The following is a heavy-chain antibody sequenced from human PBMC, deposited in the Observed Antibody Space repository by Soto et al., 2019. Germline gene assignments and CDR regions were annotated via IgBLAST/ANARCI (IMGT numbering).Heavy chain of an antibody. V-gene: IGHV4-30-4*01. Sequence: TLSLTCTVSGGSISSGDYYWSWIRQPPGKGLEWIGYIYYSGSTFYNPSLKNRVTISLDTSKIQFSLKLSSVTAADTAVYYCARGSYRDQVFDYWGQGTLVTVSS. CDR2: IYYSGST. CDR3: ARGSYRDQVFDY. J-gene: IGHJ4*02. D-gene: IGHD2-2*01. CDR1: GGSISSGDYY.